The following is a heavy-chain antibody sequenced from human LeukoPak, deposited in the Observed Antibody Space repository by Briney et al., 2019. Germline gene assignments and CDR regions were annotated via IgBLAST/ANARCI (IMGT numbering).Heavy chain of an antibody. CDR2: IYSGGST. CDR1: GFTVSSNY. V-gene: IGHV3-53*01. D-gene: IGHD2-2*02. Sequence: PGGSLRLSCAASGFTVSSNYMSWVRQAPGKGLEWVSVIYSGGSTYYADSVKGRFTISRDNSKNTLYLQMNSLRAEDTAVYYCARDFPAAISGWFDPWGQGTLVTVSS. J-gene: IGHJ5*02. CDR3: ARDFPAAISGWFDP.